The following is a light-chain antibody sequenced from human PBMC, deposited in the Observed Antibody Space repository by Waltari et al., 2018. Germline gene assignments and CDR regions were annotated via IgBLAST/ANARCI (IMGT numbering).Light chain of an antibody. Sequence: QSALTQPPSASGSPGQSVTISCTGTSSDVGTFNYVSWYQQPQGKAPKLLIYDVTKRPSGVPDRFSASKSGNTASLTVSGLQAEDEADYYCSSYTGSDMDIVFGGGTKLTVL. V-gene: IGLV2-8*01. CDR1: SSDVGTFNY. J-gene: IGLJ3*02. CDR2: DVT. CDR3: SSYTGSDMDIV.